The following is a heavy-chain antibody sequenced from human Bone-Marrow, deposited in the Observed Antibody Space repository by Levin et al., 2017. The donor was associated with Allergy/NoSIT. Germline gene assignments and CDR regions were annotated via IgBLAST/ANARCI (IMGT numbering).Heavy chain of an antibody. J-gene: IGHJ5*02. V-gene: IGHV4-38-2*02. Sequence: PSETLSLTCAVSAYSISSGYYWAWIRQPPGKGLEWIGSFYHSGNNYYNPSLKSRVTISLDTSKNQLSLMLTAVTAADTAVYYCARDGRQAPGAQFDPWGRGTLVTVSS. CDR1: AYSISSGYY. CDR2: FYHSGNN. CDR3: ARDGRQAPGAQFDP. D-gene: IGHD6-13*01.